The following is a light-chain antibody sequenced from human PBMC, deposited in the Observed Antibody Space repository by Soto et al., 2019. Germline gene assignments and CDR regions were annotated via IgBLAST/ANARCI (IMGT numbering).Light chain of an antibody. CDR1: SSDVGSFSR. Sequence: ALTQPPSVSGSPGQSVTIHCTGSSSDVGSFSRVSWYQQPPGTAPKLIIYEVSYRPSGVPDRFSGSKSGNTASLTISGLLAEDEADYYCSSYTTSNTYVFGTGTKLTVL. CDR2: EVS. J-gene: IGLJ1*01. CDR3: SSYTTSNTYV. V-gene: IGLV2-18*02.